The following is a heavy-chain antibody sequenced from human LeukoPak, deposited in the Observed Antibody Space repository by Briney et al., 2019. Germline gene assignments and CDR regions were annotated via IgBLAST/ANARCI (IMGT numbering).Heavy chain of an antibody. CDR3: ARARGRNGMDV. V-gene: IGHV4-39*07. CDR2: IYYSGST. CDR1: GGSISSSSYY. Sequence: SETLSLTCTVSGGSISSSSYYWGWIRQPPGKGLEWIGSIYYSGSTYYNPSLKSRVTMSVDTSQNQFSLKLSSVTAADTAVYYCARARGRNGMDVWGQGTTVTVSS. D-gene: IGHD3-10*01. J-gene: IGHJ6*02.